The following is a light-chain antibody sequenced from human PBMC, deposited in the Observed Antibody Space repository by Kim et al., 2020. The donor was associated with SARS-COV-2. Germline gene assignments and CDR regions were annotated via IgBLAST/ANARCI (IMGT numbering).Light chain of an antibody. J-gene: IGLJ2*01. CDR3: NSRDSSGNHVV. CDR2: GKN. Sequence: ASGQTVRITCQGNSLISCYASWYQQKPGQAPVLVIYGKNKRPSGIPDRFSGSTSRNTASLTITGAQAEDEADYYCNSRDSSGNHVVFGGGTQLTVL. V-gene: IGLV3-19*01. CDR1: SLISCY.